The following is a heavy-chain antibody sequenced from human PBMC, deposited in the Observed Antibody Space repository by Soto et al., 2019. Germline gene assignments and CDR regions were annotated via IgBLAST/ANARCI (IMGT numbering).Heavy chain of an antibody. V-gene: IGHV3-7*05. J-gene: IGHJ5*02. CDR3: AVDLLLRGMSDWFDP. Sequence: GGSLRLSCAASGFTFSSFWMSWVRQAPGKGLEWVANIKQDGSQKYYVDSVKGRFTISRDNSDNSLYLQLNSLRAEDTAVYYCAVDLLLRGMSDWFDPWGQGTLVTVSS. D-gene: IGHD2-15*01. CDR2: IKQDGSQK. CDR1: GFTFSSFW.